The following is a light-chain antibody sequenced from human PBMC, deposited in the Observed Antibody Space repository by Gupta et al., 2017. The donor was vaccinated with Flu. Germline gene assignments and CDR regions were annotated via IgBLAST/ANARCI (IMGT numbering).Light chain of an antibody. J-gene: IGLJ1*01. Sequence: QSALTPPASVSGSPGQSITISCSGTHSDVGGYHFVTWYQHHPGRAPKLIIYEVTKRPFEISDRFSGSKSGNTASLTISGLQPEDEADYFCSSYTDANTWVFGAGSRVTVL. CDR1: HSDVGGYHF. V-gene: IGLV2-14*01. CDR2: EVT. CDR3: SSYTDANTWV.